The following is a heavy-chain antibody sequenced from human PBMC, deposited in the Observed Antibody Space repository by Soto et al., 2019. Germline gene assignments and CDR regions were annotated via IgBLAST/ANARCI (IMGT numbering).Heavy chain of an antibody. J-gene: IGHJ4*02. V-gene: IGHV4-4*02. CDR2: IYHSGAT. D-gene: IGHD1-1*01. CDR1: GDSITSSNW. CDR3: ARDLGTGTDY. Sequence: QVELQESGPGLVKPSGTLSLTCAVSGDSITSSNWWSWVRQNPGKGLEWIGDIYHSGATTYNPSLKSRAFISVDPTNNHYSLKLTSVPAADAAVYFCARDLGTGTDYWCRGTLVTVAS.